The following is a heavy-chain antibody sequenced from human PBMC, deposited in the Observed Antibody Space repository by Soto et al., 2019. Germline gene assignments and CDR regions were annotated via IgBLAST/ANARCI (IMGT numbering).Heavy chain of an antibody. J-gene: IGHJ4*02. Sequence: GESLKISCAASGFTFSSYAMSWVRQAPGKGLEWVSVISGSDDSTYYADSVKGRFTISRDNSKNTLYLQMNSLRAEDTAVYYRAKRSSSSTFDYWGQGILVTV. D-gene: IGHD6-6*01. CDR3: AKRSSSSTFDY. CDR2: ISGSDDST. V-gene: IGHV3-23*01. CDR1: GFTFSSYA.